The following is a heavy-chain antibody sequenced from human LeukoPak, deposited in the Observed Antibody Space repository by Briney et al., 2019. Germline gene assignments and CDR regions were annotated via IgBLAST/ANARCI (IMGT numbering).Heavy chain of an antibody. CDR2: IYYSGST. Sequence: PSETLSLTCTVSGGSISSYYWSWIRPPPGKGLEWIGYIYYSGSTNYNPSLKSRVTISVDTSKNQFSLKLSSVTAADTAVYYCALVWSDYDSSGYQYYFDYWGQGTLVTVSS. V-gene: IGHV4-59*01. D-gene: IGHD3-22*01. J-gene: IGHJ4*02. CDR3: ALVWSDYDSSGYQYYFDY. CDR1: GGSISSYY.